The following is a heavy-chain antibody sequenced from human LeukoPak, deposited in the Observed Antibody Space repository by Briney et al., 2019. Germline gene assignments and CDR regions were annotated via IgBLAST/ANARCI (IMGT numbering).Heavy chain of an antibody. CDR1: GFTFSSYS. D-gene: IGHD2-2*01. V-gene: IGHV3-48*02. CDR2: ISSSSSTI. Sequence: PGGSLRLSCAASGFTFSSYSMNWVRQAPGKGLEWVSYISSSSSTIYYADSVKGRFTISRDNAKNSLYLQMNSLRDEDTAVYYCAREPRVVVVPAAIHFAWFDPWGQGTLVTVSS. CDR3: AREPRVVVVPAAIHFAWFDP. J-gene: IGHJ5*02.